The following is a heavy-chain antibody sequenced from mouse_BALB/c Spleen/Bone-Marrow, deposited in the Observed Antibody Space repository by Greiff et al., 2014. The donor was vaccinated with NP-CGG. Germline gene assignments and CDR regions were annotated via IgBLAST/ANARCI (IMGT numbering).Heavy chain of an antibody. D-gene: IGHD4-1*01. CDR2: IWAGGST. V-gene: IGHV2-9*02. Sequence: VKLEESGPGLVAPSQSLSITCTVSGFSLTSCGVHWVRQPPGKGLEWLGVIWAGGSTNYNSALMSRLSISKDNSKSQVFLKMNSLQTDDTAIYYCARDELGRTWFAYWGQGTLVTVSA. CDR3: ARDELGRTWFAY. J-gene: IGHJ3*01. CDR1: GFSLTSCG.